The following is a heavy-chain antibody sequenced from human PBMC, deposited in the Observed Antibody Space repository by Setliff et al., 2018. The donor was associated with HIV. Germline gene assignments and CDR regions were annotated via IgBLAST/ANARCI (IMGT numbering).Heavy chain of an antibody. CDR1: GFTFSTYA. CDR3: AKAPNWESLPDY. V-gene: IGHV3-23*01. Sequence: PGGSLRLSCAASGFTFSTYALSWVRQAPGKGLEWVSSLSGSGGNTYHADSVKGRFTISRDNSKNTLYLQMNSLRVEDTGVYFCAKAPNWESLPDYWGQGTLFTVSS. D-gene: IGHD7-27*01. J-gene: IGHJ4*02. CDR2: LSGSGGNT.